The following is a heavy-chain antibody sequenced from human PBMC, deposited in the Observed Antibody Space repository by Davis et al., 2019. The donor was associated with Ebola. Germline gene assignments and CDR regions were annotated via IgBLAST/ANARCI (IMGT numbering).Heavy chain of an antibody. D-gene: IGHD3-10*01. CDR2: ISYDGSNK. V-gene: IGHV3-30-3*01. CDR1: GFTFSSYA. CDR3: ARERYYGSGSLTGGYYYYGMDV. J-gene: IGHJ6*02. Sequence: GESLKISCAASGFTFSSYAMHWVRQAPGKGLEWVAVISYDGSNKYYADSVKGRFTISRDNSKNTLYLQMNSLRAEDTAVYYCARERYYGSGSLTGGYYYYGMDVWGQGTTVTVSS.